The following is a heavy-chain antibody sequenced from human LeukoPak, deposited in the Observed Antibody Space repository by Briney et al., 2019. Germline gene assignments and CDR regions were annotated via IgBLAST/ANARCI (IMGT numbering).Heavy chain of an antibody. D-gene: IGHD2-8*02. CDR2: ISGNGRST. CDR1: GFTFSSYA. J-gene: IGHJ4*02. Sequence: GGSLRLSCAASGFTFSSYAMSWVRQAPGKGLEWVSTISGNGRSTYYGDSVKGRFTISRDNSMNTLSLQMNSLRAEDTAVYYCAKEYYVLLVYALGGSFDYWGRGTLVTVSS. CDR3: AKEYYVLLVYALGGSFDY. V-gene: IGHV3-23*01.